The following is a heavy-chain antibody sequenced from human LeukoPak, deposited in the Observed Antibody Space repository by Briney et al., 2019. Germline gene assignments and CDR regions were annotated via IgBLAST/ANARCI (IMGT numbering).Heavy chain of an antibody. CDR2: IVVASGNT. V-gene: IGHV1-58*01. Sequence: SVKVSCKASGFTFTSSAVQWVRQARGQRLEWIGWIVVASGNTNYAQKFQERVTITRDMSTSTAYMELSSLRSEDTAVYYCAASPDYYDSSGYSYYFDYWGQGTLVTVSS. CDR1: GFTFTSSA. J-gene: IGHJ4*02. CDR3: AASPDYYDSSGYSYYFDY. D-gene: IGHD3-22*01.